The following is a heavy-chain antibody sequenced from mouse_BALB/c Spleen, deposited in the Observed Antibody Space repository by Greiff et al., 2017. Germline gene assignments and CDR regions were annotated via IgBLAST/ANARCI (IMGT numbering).Heavy chain of an antibody. J-gene: IGHJ4*01. CDR1: GFSLSTSGMG. V-gene: IGHV8-8*01. D-gene: IGHD2-1*01. CDR2: IWWDDDK. Sequence: QVTLKESGPGILQPSQTLSLTCSFSGFSLSTSGMGVGWIRQPSGKGLEWLAHIWWDDDKYYNTALKSGLTISKDTSKNQVFLKIASVDTADTATYYCARIEVGNYYYAMDYWGQGTSVTVSS. CDR3: ARIEVGNYYYAMDY.